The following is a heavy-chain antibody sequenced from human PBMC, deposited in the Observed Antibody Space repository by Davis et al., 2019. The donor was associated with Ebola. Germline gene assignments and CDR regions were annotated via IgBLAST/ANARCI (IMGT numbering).Heavy chain of an antibody. Sequence: GSLRLSCAASGFTFSYYHMSWIRQPPGKGLEWIGSIYYSGSTYYNPSLKSRVTISVDTSKNQFSLKLSSVTAADTAVYYCARVARQWLAYGMDVWGQGTTVTVSS. D-gene: IGHD6-19*01. CDR2: IYYSGST. CDR3: ARVARQWLAYGMDV. J-gene: IGHJ6*02. V-gene: IGHV4-39*01. CDR1: GFTFSYYH.